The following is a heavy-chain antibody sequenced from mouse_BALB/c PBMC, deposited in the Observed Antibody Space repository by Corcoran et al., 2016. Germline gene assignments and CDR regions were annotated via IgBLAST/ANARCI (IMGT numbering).Heavy chain of an antibody. CDR1: GYSFTGYY. CDR3: ARDYGSSYYAMDY. D-gene: IGHD1-1*01. Sequence: EVQLQQSGPELVKPGASVKISCKASGYSFTGYYMHWVKQSHVKSLEWIGRINPYNGATSYNQNFKDKASLTVDKSSSTAYMGLHSLTSEDSAVYYCARDYGSSYYAMDYWGQGTSVTVSS. V-gene: IGHV1-26*01. J-gene: IGHJ4*01. CDR2: INPYNGAT.